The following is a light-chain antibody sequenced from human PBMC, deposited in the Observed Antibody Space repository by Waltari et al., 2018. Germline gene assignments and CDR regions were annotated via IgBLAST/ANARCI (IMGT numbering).Light chain of an antibody. CDR1: QSVLYSSNNKNY. CDR3: QQYYSTPPT. CDR2: WAS. V-gene: IGKV4-1*01. Sequence: DIVMTQSPDSLAVSLGERATINCKSSQSVLYSSNNKNYLAWFQQKPGQPPKLLLYWASTRESGVPDRFSGSGSGTDFTLTISTLQAEDVAVYYCQQYYSTPPTFGQGTKVEI. J-gene: IGKJ1*01.